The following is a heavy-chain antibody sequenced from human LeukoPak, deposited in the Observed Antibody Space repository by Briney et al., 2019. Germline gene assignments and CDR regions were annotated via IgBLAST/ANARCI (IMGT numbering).Heavy chain of an antibody. CDR2: INPNSGAT. CDR3: AADSATTVVTHAFDI. Sequence: GASVKVSCKASGYTFTGYCMHWVRQAPGQGLEWMGWINPNSGATNYAQKFQGRVTITRDMSTSTAYMELSSLRSEDTAVYYCAADSATTVVTHAFDIWGQGTMVTVSS. CDR1: GYTFTGYC. D-gene: IGHD4-23*01. J-gene: IGHJ3*02. V-gene: IGHV1-2*02.